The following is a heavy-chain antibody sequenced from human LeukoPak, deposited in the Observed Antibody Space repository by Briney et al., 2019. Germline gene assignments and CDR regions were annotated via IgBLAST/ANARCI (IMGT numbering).Heavy chain of an antibody. CDR2: IYYSGST. CDR1: GGSISSSSYY. V-gene: IGHV4-39*07. Sequence: ASETLSLTCTVSGGSISSSSYYWGWIRQPPRKGLEWIGSIYYSGSTYYNPSLKSRVTISVDTSKNQFSLKLSSVTAADTAVYYCARDLRYGDYGGFDYWGQGTLVTVSS. J-gene: IGHJ4*02. D-gene: IGHD4-17*01. CDR3: ARDLRYGDYGGFDY.